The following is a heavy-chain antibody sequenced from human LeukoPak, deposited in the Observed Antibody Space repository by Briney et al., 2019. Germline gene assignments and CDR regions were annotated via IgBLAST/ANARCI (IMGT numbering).Heavy chain of an antibody. CDR2: IYSGGST. Sequence: GGSLRLSCAASGFTVSSNYMSWVRQAPGKGLEWVSVIYSGGSTYYADSVKGRFTISRDNSKNTLYLQMNSLRTEDTAVYYCAKVMGIYYSSLSSGAFDYWGQGTLVTVSS. D-gene: IGHD1-26*01. CDR1: GFTVSSNY. V-gene: IGHV3-66*01. CDR3: AKVMGIYYSSLSSGAFDY. J-gene: IGHJ4*02.